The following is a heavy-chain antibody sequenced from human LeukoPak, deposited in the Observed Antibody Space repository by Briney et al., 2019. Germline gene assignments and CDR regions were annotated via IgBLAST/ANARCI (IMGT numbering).Heavy chain of an antibody. Sequence: SETPSLTCAVYGGSFSGYYWSWIRQPPGKGLEWIGEINHSGSTNYNPSLKSRVTISVDTSKNQFSLKLSSVTAADTAVYYCARRSYYTRGYFDYWGQGTLVTVSS. CDR3: ARRSYYTRGYFDY. V-gene: IGHV4-34*01. D-gene: IGHD1-26*01. J-gene: IGHJ4*02. CDR2: INHSGST. CDR1: GGSFSGYY.